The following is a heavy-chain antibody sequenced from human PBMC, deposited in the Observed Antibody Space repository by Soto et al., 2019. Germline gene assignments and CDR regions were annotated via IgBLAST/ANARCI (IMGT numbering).Heavy chain of an antibody. Sequence: GSLRLSCAASGFTFSSYAMSWVRQAPGKGLEWVSAISGSGGSTYYADSVKGRFTISRDNSKNTLYLQMNSLRAEDTAVYYCARVKYFDWAYFDYWGQGTLVTVSS. D-gene: IGHD3-9*01. CDR2: ISGSGGST. CDR1: GFTFSSYA. V-gene: IGHV3-23*01. J-gene: IGHJ4*02. CDR3: ARVKYFDWAYFDY.